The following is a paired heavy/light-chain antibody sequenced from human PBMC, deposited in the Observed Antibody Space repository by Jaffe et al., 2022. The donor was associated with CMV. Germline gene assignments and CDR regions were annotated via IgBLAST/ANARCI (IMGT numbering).Light chain of an antibody. Sequence: DIQMTQSPSFVSASVGDRVTITCRASQGIGTWLAWYQQKPGKAPNLLIYSASSLQSGVPSRFSGSGSGTAFTLTINTLQPDDFATYFCQQSSGFPFTFGQGTKLEIK. CDR3: QQSSGFPFT. CDR1: QGIGTW. V-gene: IGKV1D-12*01. J-gene: IGKJ2*01. CDR2: SAS.
Heavy chain of an antibody. CDR3: ASTTTIVRGAIER. V-gene: IGHV4-39*01. Sequence: QLQLQESGPGLVKPSETLSLTCTVSGGSITSSDYYWAWLRQAPGKGLEWIGNIYNSGSTAFNPSLKSRVTMSVDASKNQLSLKLRSVTAADTAVYYCASTTTIVRGAIERWGQGVLVTVSS. CDR2: IYNSGST. J-gene: IGHJ4*02. D-gene: IGHD3-10*01. CDR1: GGSITSSDYY.